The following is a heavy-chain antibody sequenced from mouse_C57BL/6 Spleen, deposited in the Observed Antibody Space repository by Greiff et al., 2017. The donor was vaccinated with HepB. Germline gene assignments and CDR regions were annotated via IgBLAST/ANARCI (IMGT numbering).Heavy chain of an antibody. Sequence: EVKVVESGGGLVKPGGSLKLSCAASGFTFSSYTMSWVRQTPEKRLEWVATISGGGGNTYYPDSVKGRFTISRDNAKNTLYLQMSSLRSEDTALYYCARTPPYYKYAMDYWGQGTSVTVSS. CDR3: ARTPPYYKYAMDY. CDR1: GFTFSSYT. J-gene: IGHJ4*01. V-gene: IGHV5-9*01. CDR2: ISGGGGNT. D-gene: IGHD2-12*01.